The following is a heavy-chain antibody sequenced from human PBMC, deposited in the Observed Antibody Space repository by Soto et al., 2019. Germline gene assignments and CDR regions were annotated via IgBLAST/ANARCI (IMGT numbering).Heavy chain of an antibody. D-gene: IGHD6-19*01. Sequence: SETLSLTCTVSGGSISSYYWSWIRQPPGKGLEWIGYIYYSGSTNYNPSLKSRVTISVDTSKNQFSLKLSSVTAADTAAYYCAREPPLSSGWSAGGFDPWGQGTLVTVSS. J-gene: IGHJ5*02. V-gene: IGHV4-59*01. CDR2: IYYSGST. CDR3: AREPPLSSGWSAGGFDP. CDR1: GGSISSYY.